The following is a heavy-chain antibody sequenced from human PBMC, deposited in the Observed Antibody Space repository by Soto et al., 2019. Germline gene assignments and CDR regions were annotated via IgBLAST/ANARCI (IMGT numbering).Heavy chain of an antibody. V-gene: IGHV1-24*01. CDR2: FDPEDGET. J-gene: IGHJ3*02. Sequence: ASVKVSCKVSGYTLTELSMHWVRQAPGKGLEWMGGFDPEDGETIYAQKFQGRVTMTEDTSTDTAYMELSSLRSEDTAVHYCSTSGTGFGDYAAFDIWGQGTMVTVSS. CDR3: STSGTGFGDYAAFDI. D-gene: IGHD3-16*01. CDR1: GYTLTELS.